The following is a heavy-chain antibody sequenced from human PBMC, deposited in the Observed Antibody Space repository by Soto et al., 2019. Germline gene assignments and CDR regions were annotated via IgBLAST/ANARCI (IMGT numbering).Heavy chain of an antibody. CDR2: IYYSGST. Sequence: PSETLSLTCTVSGGSISSYYWSWIRQPPEKGMEWIGYIYYSGSTNYNPSLKSRVTISVDTSKNQFSLKLSSVTAADTAVYYCARDRIAVAGSVYYYGMDVWGQGTTVTVSS. D-gene: IGHD6-19*01. CDR3: ARDRIAVAGSVYYYGMDV. CDR1: GGSISSYY. J-gene: IGHJ6*02. V-gene: IGHV4-59*01.